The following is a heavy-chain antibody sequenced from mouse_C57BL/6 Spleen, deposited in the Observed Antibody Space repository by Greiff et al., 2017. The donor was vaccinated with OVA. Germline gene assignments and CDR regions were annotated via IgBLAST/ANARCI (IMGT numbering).Heavy chain of an antibody. CDR2: IYPGDGDT. CDR1: GYAFSSSW. Sequence: VQLQESGPELVKPGASVKISCKASGYAFSSSWMNWVKQRPGKGLEWIGRIYPGDGDTNYNGKFKGKATLTADKSSSTAYMQLSSLTSEDSAVYYCARSFAYWGQGTLVTVSA. J-gene: IGHJ3*01. CDR3: ARSFAY. V-gene: IGHV1-82*01.